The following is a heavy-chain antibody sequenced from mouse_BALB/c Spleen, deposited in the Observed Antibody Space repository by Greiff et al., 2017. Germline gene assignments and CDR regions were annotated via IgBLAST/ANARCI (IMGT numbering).Heavy chain of an antibody. D-gene: IGHD2-14*01. J-gene: IGHJ3*01. CDR2: INPYNDGT. Sequence: EVQLQQSGPELVKPGASVKMSCKASGYTFTSYVMHWVKQKPGQGLEWIGYINPYNDGTKYNEKFKGKATLTSDKSSSTAYMELSSLTSEDSAVYYGARGDRYGGAWFAYWGQGTLVTVSA. CDR3: ARGDRYGGAWFAY. V-gene: IGHV1-14*01. CDR1: GYTFTSYV.